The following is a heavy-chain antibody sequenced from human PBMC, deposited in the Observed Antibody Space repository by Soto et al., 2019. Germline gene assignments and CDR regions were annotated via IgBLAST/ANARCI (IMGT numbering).Heavy chain of an antibody. J-gene: IGHJ6*02. CDR1: GFTFSSYW. D-gene: IGHD6-6*01. Sequence: QPGGSLRLSCAASGFTFSSYWMSWVRQAPGKGLEWVANIKQDGSEKYYVDSVKGRLTISRDNAKNSLYLQMNSLRAEDTAVYYCARDLGIAARPSHGMDVWGQGTTVTVSS. CDR3: ARDLGIAARPSHGMDV. V-gene: IGHV3-7*03. CDR2: IKQDGSEK.